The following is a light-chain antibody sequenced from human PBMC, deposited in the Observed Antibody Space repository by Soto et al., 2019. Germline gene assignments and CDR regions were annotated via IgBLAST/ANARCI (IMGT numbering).Light chain of an antibody. CDR3: QQYNNWPRT. Sequence: DMVMTQSPATLSVSPGERATLSCRASQSVRSNLAWYQQKPGQAPRLLIYGASTRATGIPARFSGSGSGTEFTLTISSLQSEDFAVYYCQQYNNWPRTFGQGTKVDIK. V-gene: IGKV3-15*01. J-gene: IGKJ1*01. CDR2: GAS. CDR1: QSVRSN.